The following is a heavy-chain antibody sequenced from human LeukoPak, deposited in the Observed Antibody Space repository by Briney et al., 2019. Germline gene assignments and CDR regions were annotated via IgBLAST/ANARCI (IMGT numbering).Heavy chain of an antibody. V-gene: IGHV3-23*01. Sequence: GGSLRLSCAASGVTFRRYAMSWVRQAPGKGLEWVSAISGSGGSTYYADSVKGGVTISRDNSKNTLYLQMNSLRAEDTAVYYCAKDEYGDYWGQGTLVTVSS. J-gene: IGHJ4*02. D-gene: IGHD2-2*01. CDR1: GVTFRRYA. CDR3: AKDEYGDY. CDR2: ISGSGGST.